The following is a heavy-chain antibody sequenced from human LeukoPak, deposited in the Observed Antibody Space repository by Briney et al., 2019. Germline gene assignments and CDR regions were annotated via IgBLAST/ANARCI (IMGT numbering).Heavy chain of an antibody. V-gene: IGHV3-48*03. CDR2: ISASGSGSTT. Sequence: GGSLRLSCAASGFTFRTYEMNWVRQAPGKGLEWVSYISASGSGSTTYYADSVKGRFTISRDNAKSSLYLQMSSLRDEDTAVYYCARVGANHNAFDVWGQGTMVTVSS. D-gene: IGHD4/OR15-4a*01. CDR1: GFTFRTYE. J-gene: IGHJ3*01. CDR3: ARVGANHNAFDV.